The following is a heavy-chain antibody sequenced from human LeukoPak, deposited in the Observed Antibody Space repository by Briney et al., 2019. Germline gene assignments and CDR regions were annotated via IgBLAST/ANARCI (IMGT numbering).Heavy chain of an antibody. CDR2: INPNSGGT. CDR3: ARDFYTYYYDSSGYYYGY. V-gene: IGHV1-2*02. Sequence: ASVKVSCKASGYTFTGYYMHWVRQAPGQGLEWMGWINPNSGGTNYAQKFQGRVTMTRDTSISTAYMELSRLRSDDTAVYYCARDFYTYYYDSSGYYYGYWGQGTLVTVSS. CDR1: GYTFTGYY. J-gene: IGHJ4*02. D-gene: IGHD3-22*01.